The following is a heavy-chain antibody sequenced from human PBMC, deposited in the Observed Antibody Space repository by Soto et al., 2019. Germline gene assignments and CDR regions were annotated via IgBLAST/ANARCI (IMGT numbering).Heavy chain of an antibody. CDR1: GFAFSSYG. CDR3: ARDEGSGSFYVTGDN. CDR2: ISYDGSNK. J-gene: IGHJ4*02. Sequence: QVQLVESGGGVVQPGRSLRLSCAASGFAFSSYGMHWVRQAPGKGLEWVAVISYDGSNKYYEDSVKGRFTISRDNSKKTLYLQINSLTAEDTAVYYCARDEGSGSFYVTGDNCGQGPLVNVAS. V-gene: IGHV3-30*03. D-gene: IGHD3-10*01.